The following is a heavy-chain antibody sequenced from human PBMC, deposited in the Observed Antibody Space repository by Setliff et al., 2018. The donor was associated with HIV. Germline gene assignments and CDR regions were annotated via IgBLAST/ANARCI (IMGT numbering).Heavy chain of an antibody. CDR3: AKDMSTDWYTVSGFDL. D-gene: IGHD3-9*01. J-gene: IGHJ5*02. CDR2: ISITSSTI. V-gene: IGHV3-48*04. Sequence: GGSLRLSCAASGFTFNTYNMNWVRQAPGKGLEWVSYISITSSTIYYADSVKGRFTISRDNAKNSLYLQMNSLRPEDTALYYCAKDMSTDWYTVSGFDLWGQGTLVTVSS. CDR1: GFTFNTYN.